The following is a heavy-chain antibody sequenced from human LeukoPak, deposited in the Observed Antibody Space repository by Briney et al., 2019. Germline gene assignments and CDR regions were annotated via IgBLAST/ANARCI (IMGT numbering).Heavy chain of an antibody. J-gene: IGHJ4*02. D-gene: IGHD3-22*01. CDR1: GGSISSYY. Sequence: PSETLSLTCTVSGGSISSYYWSWIRQPPGKGLEWIGYIYYSGSTNYNPSLKSRVTISVDTSKNQFSLKLSSVTAADTAVYYCARHQPSPLYYYDSGGYLDYWGQGTLVTASS. CDR2: IYYSGST. V-gene: IGHV4-59*08. CDR3: ARHQPSPLYYYDSGGYLDY.